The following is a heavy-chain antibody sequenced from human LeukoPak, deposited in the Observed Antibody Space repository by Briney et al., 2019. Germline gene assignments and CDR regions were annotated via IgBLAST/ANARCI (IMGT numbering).Heavy chain of an antibody. Sequence: GGSLRLSCAASGFIFSNAWMNGVRQAPGKGLDWVGRIKSKTEGGTTDYAAPVKGRFTISRDDSQNTVDLQISSLTAEDTAVYFCTTTYIVASTRKFGDYWGQGTLVVVSS. D-gene: IGHD5-12*01. J-gene: IGHJ4*02. CDR1: GFIFSNAW. CDR3: TTTYIVASTRKFGDY. CDR2: IKSKTEGGTT. V-gene: IGHV3-15*01.